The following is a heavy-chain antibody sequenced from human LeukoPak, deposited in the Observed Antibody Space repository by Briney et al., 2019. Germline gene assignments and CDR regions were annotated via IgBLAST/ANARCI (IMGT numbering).Heavy chain of an antibody. J-gene: IGHJ4*02. Sequence: GGSLRLSCAASGFTFSSYAMSWVRQAPGKGLEWVSAISGSGGSTYYADSVKGRFTISRDNSKNTLYLQMNSLRAEDTAVYYCAKGGRGIVVVVAAQVFDYWGQGTLVTVSS. V-gene: IGHV3-23*01. CDR3: AKGGRGIVVVVAAQVFDY. CDR2: ISGSGGST. CDR1: GFTFSSYA. D-gene: IGHD2-15*01.